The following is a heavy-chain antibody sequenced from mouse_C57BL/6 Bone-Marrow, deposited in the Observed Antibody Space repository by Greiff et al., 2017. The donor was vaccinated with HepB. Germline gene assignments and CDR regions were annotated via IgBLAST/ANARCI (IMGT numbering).Heavy chain of an antibody. Sequence: QVQLQQSGAELVKPGASVKISCKASGYAFSSYWMNWVKQRPGKGLEWIGQIYPGDGDTNYNGKFEGKATLTADKSSSTAYMQLSSLTSEDSAVYFCARSGYGSPWYFDVWGTGTTVTVSS. CDR1: GYAFSSYW. V-gene: IGHV1-80*01. D-gene: IGHD1-1*01. J-gene: IGHJ1*03. CDR2: IYPGDGDT. CDR3: ARSGYGSPWYFDV.